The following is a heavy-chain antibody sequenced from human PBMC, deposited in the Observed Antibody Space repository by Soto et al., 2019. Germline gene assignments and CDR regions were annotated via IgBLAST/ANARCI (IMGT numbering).Heavy chain of an antibody. Sequence: QVQLVESGGGLVKPGGSLRLSCAASGFTFSDYYMSWIRQAPGKGLEWVSYISSSSSYTNYADSVKGRFTISRDNAKNSLYLQMNSLRAEDTAVYYCARVSSRGPSGRLGTYGSALDYWGQGTLVTVSS. CDR1: GFTFSDYY. CDR2: ISSSSSYT. J-gene: IGHJ4*02. CDR3: ARVSSRGPSGRLGTYGSALDY. V-gene: IGHV3-11*06. D-gene: IGHD3-10*01.